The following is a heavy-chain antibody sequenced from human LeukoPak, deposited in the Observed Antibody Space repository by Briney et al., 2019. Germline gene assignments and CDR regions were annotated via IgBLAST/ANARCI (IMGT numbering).Heavy chain of an antibody. CDR1: GFTFSSYA. V-gene: IGHV3-23*01. CDR2: ISGSGGST. D-gene: IGHD3-22*01. CDR3: AKEPRNGNYYDSSGYHYYFDY. Sequence: GGSLRLSCAASGFTFSSYAMSWVRQAPGKGLEWVSTISGSGGSTYYADSVKGRFTISRDNSKNTLYLQMNSLRAEDTAVYYCAKEPRNGNYYDSSGYHYYFDYWGQGTLVTVSS. J-gene: IGHJ4*02.